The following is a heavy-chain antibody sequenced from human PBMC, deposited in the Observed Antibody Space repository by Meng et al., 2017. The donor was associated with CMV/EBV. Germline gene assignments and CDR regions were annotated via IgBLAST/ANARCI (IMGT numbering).Heavy chain of an antibody. CDR2: IYSGGST. V-gene: IGHV3-53*01. CDR3: AKEAIYDFWSGTGY. J-gene: IGHJ4*02. CDR1: GFTVSSNY. Sequence: GGSLRLSCAASGFTVSSNYMSWVRQAPGKGLEWVSVIYSGGSTYYADSVKGRFTISRDNSKNTLYLQMNSLRAEDTAVYYCAKEAIYDFWSGTGYWGQGTLVTVSS. D-gene: IGHD3-3*01.